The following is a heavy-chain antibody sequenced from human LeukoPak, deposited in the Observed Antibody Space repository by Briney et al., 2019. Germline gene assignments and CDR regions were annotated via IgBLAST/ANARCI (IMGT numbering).Heavy chain of an antibody. V-gene: IGHV3-21*05. CDR3: AREKDDYVWGSDRIFDS. Sequence: GGSLRLTCVASGFTFSVHGMSWVRQAPGKGLEWISYIGSSSSDIYNADSVKGRFTSSRDNAKNSLYLQMNSLRVEDTAVYYCAREKDDYVWGSDRIFDSWGRGIMVSVSS. CDR2: IGSSSSDI. D-gene: IGHD3-16*02. J-gene: IGHJ4*02. CDR1: GFTFSVHG.